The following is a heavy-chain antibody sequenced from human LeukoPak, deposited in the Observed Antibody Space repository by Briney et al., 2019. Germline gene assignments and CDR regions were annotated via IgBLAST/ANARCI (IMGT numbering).Heavy chain of an antibody. V-gene: IGHV5-51*01. CDR3: ARQLAYCGGDCYWRTFDI. D-gene: IGHD2-21*02. J-gene: IGHJ3*02. CDR2: IYPGDSDT. CDR1: GYSFTSYW. Sequence: GESLKISCKGSGYSFTSYWIGWVRQMPGKGLEWMGIIYPGDSDTRYSSSFQGQVTISADKSISTAYLQWSSLKASDTAMYYCARQLAYCGGDCYWRTFDIWGQGTMVTVSS.